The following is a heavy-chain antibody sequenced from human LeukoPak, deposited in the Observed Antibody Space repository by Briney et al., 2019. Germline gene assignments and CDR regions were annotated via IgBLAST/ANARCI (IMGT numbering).Heavy chain of an antibody. CDR1: GYTFTSYY. CDR3: ARDGHYYDSSGYFVPSEYFDY. CDR2: INPSGGST. Sequence: ASVKVSCKASGYTFTSYYMHWVRQAPGQGLEWMGIINPSGGSTSYAQKFQGRVTMTRDTSTSTVYMELSSLRPEDTAVYYCARDGHYYDSSGYFVPSEYFDYWGQGTLVTVSS. J-gene: IGHJ4*02. V-gene: IGHV1-46*01. D-gene: IGHD3-22*01.